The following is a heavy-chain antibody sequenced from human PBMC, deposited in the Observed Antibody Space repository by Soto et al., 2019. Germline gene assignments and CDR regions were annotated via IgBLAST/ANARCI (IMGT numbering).Heavy chain of an antibody. CDR3: AKGGHIDY. V-gene: IGHV3-7*03. CDR1: GFTSSRYW. J-gene: IGHJ4*02. D-gene: IGHD3-16*01. Sequence: PGGSLRLSCAASGFTSSRYWMSWVRQAPGKGLEWVANIKEDGSEKNDVDSVKGRFTISRDNAKNSLYLQMNSLRVEDTAVYYCAKGGHIDYCGQGTLVTVSS. CDR2: IKEDGSEK.